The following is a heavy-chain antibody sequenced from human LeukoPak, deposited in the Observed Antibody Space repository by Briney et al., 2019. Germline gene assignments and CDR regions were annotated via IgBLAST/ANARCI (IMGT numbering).Heavy chain of an antibody. D-gene: IGHD3-10*01. V-gene: IGHV3-21*01. CDR3: ARGPYGSGSYHDY. J-gene: IGHJ4*02. Sequence: GGSLRLSCAASGFTFSSYGMTWVRQAPGKGLEWVSSISSSSSYIYYADSVKGRFTISRDNAKNSLYLQMNSLRADDTAVYYCARGPYGSGSYHDYWGQGTLVTVSS. CDR1: GFTFSSYG. CDR2: ISSSSSYI.